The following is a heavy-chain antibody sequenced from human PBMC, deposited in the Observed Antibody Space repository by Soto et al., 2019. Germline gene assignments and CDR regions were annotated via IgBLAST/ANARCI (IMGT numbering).Heavy chain of an antibody. CDR1: GYIFTTYW. V-gene: IGHV5-51*01. J-gene: IGHJ4*02. Sequence: GESLKISCKASGYIFTTYWIGWVRQMPGKGLEWMGLIYPGDSDTRYSPSFQGHVTISADKSITTAYLQWSSLKASDTAMYYCASRHGDGYIDYWGQGTRVTVAS. CDR3: ASRHGDGYIDY. CDR2: IYPGDSDT.